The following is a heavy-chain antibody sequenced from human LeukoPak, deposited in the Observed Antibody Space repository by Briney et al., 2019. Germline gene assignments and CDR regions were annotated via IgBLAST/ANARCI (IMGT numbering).Heavy chain of an antibody. CDR1: GGTFSSYA. J-gene: IGHJ4*02. Sequence: SVKVSCKASGGTFSSYAISWVRQAPRQGLEWMGGIIPIFGTANYAQKFQGRVTITADESTSTADMELSSLRSEDTAVYYCARCRDGYWSFDYWGQGTLVTVSS. CDR2: IIPIFGTA. CDR3: ARCRDGYWSFDY. V-gene: IGHV1-69*13. D-gene: IGHD5-24*01.